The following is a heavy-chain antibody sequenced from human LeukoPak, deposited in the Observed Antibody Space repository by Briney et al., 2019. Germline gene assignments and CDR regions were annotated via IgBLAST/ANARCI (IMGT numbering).Heavy chain of an antibody. J-gene: IGHJ5*02. V-gene: IGHV4-4*07. D-gene: IGHD3-22*01. CDR3: ARDSHYDSSGYYYYGSFDP. Sequence: PSETLSLTCTVSGGSISSYYWSWIRQPAGKGLEWIGRIYTSGSTNYNPSLKSRVTMSADTSKNQFSLKLSSVTAADTAVYYRARDSHYDSSGYYYYGSFDPWGQGTLVTVSS. CDR2: IYTSGST. CDR1: GGSISSYY.